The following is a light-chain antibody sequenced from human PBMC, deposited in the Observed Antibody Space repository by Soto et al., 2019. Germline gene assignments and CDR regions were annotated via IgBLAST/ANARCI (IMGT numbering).Light chain of an antibody. CDR2: EVS. Sequence: QSALTQPASVSGSPGQSITISCTGTSSYVGGYNYVSWYQQYPGKAPKLMIYEVSNRPSGVSNRFSGSKSGNTASLTISGLQAEDEADYYCSSYTSSSTLVVFGGGTQLTVL. J-gene: IGLJ2*01. V-gene: IGLV2-14*01. CDR3: SSYTSSSTLVV. CDR1: SSYVGGYNY.